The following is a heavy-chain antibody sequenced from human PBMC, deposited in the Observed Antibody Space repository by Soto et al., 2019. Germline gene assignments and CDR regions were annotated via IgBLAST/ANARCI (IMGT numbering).Heavy chain of an antibody. J-gene: IGHJ4*02. CDR2: LVVGSGNT. V-gene: IGHV1-58*01. CDR1: GLMFTSSA. D-gene: IGHD3-3*01. CDR3: AAVPVLRFLKWLPAYLDY. Sequence: SVKVSCRSSGLMFTSSAVQWVRQARGQRLEWIGWLVVGSGNTHYAQHFQERVTLTRDMSTGTAYMELSSLRSEDTAVYYCAAVPVLRFLKWLPAYLDYWGQGTLVTVSS.